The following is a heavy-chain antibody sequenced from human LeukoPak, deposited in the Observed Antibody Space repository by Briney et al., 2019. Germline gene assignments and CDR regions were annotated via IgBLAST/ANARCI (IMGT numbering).Heavy chain of an antibody. CDR3: ARKGYYDFWSGSYYFDY. Sequence: ASVKVSCKASGGTFTSYGISWVRQAPGQGLEWMGWISAYNGNTNYAQKLQGRVTMTTDTSTSTAYMELRSLRSDDTAVYYCARKGYYDFWSGSYYFDYWGQGTLVTVSS. CDR1: GGTFTSYG. J-gene: IGHJ4*02. V-gene: IGHV1-18*01. D-gene: IGHD3-3*01. CDR2: ISAYNGNT.